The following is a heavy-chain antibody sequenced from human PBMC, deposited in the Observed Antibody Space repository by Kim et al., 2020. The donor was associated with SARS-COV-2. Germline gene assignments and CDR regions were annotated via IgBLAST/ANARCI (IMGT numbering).Heavy chain of an antibody. D-gene: IGHD6-13*01. V-gene: IGHV3-30*18. CDR3: AKARIAAAGTVDY. Sequence: GGSLRLSCAASGFTFSSYGMHWVRQAPGKGLEWVAVISYDGSNKYYADSVKGRFTISRDNSKNTLYLQMNSLRAEDTAVYYCAKARIAAAGTVDYWGQGT. J-gene: IGHJ4*02. CDR1: GFTFSSYG. CDR2: ISYDGSNK.